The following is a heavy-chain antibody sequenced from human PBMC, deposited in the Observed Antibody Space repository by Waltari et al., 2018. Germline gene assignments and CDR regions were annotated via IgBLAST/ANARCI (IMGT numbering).Heavy chain of an antibody. CDR1: GGPFNGYY. V-gene: IGHV4-34*01. Sequence: QVQLQQWGAGLLKPSQTLSLTCAVSGGPFNGYYWSWIRQPPGKGLEWIGEINHSGSTNYNAALKSRVTISVETSKKQFSLKLSSVTAADTAIYYCARMLRLPLGAFDMWGQGTQVTVSS. CDR3: ARMLRLPLGAFDM. J-gene: IGHJ3*02. CDR2: INHSGST. D-gene: IGHD2-21*02.